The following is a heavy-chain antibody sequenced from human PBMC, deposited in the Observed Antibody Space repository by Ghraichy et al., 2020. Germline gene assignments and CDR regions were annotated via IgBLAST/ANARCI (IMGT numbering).Heavy chain of an antibody. CDR1: GFTFSSYA. D-gene: IGHD3-16*01. CDR2: ISGSGGST. CDR3: AKDLLGGIEYYFDY. J-gene: IGHJ4*02. V-gene: IGHV3-23*01. Sequence: GGSLRLTCAASGFTFSSYAMSWVRQAPGKGLEWVSAISGSGGSTYYADSVKGRFTISRDNSKNTLYLQMNSLRAEDTAVYYCAKDLLGGIEYYFDYWGQGTLVTVSS.